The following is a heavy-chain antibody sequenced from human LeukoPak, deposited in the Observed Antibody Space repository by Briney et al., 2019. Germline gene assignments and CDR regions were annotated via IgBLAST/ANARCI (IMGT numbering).Heavy chain of an antibody. CDR2: IIPIFGTA. CDR3: AKDTLSIVGATSMDY. Sequence: ASVKVSCKASGGTFSSYAISWVRQAPGQGLEWMGGIIPIFGTANYAQKFQGRVTITADESTSTAYMELSSLRSEDTALYYCAKDTLSIVGATSMDYWGQGTLVTVSS. CDR1: GGTFSSYA. V-gene: IGHV1-69*13. D-gene: IGHD1-26*01. J-gene: IGHJ4*02.